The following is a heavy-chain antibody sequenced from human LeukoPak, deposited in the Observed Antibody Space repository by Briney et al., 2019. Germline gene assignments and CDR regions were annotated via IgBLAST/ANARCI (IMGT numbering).Heavy chain of an antibody. J-gene: IGHJ4*02. V-gene: IGHV3-48*03. Sequence: GGSVTLPCAASGFIFRSYEVKGARQSRGGGLEWVSYISSSGSTIYYADSVKGRFTISRDNAKNSLYLQMNSLRDDGTAVYSCAVPQWELLNWGQGTLVTVSS. CDR2: ISSSGSTI. D-gene: IGHD1-26*01. CDR3: AVPQWELLN. CDR1: GFIFRSYE.